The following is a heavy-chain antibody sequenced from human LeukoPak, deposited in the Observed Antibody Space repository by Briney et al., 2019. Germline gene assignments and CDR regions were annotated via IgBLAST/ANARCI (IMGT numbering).Heavy chain of an antibody. D-gene: IGHD1-26*01. Sequence: ASVKVSCKASGYTFTSYYMHWVRQAPGQGLEWMGIINPSGGSTSYAQKFQGRVTMTRDMSTSTVYMELSSLRSEDTAVYYCARSPEVGATMDVWGKGTTVTVSS. V-gene: IGHV1-46*01. J-gene: IGHJ6*04. CDR3: ARSPEVGATMDV. CDR1: GYTFTSYY. CDR2: INPSGGST.